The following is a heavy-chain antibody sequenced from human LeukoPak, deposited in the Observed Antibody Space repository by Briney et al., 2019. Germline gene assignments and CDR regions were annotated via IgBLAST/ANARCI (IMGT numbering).Heavy chain of an antibody. D-gene: IGHD4-17*01. CDR1: GYTFTGYY. V-gene: IGHV1-2*02. CDR2: INPNSGGT. CDR3: ARVSTVTTKYYYYYYMDV. J-gene: IGHJ6*03. Sequence: WASVKVSCKASGYTFTGYYMHWVRQAPGQGLEWMGWINPNSGGTNYAQKFQGRVTMTRDTSISTAYMELSGLRSDDTAVYYCARVSTVTTKYYYYYYMDVWGKGTTVTISS.